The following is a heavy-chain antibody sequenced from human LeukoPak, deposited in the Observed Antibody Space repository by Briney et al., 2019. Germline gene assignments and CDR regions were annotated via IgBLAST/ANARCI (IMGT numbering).Heavy chain of an antibody. CDR1: EFTFTNYA. J-gene: IGHJ6*03. Sequence: HSGGSLRLSCAASEFTFTNYALSWVRQAPGKGLEWVSAISGSGDSPYYADSVKGRFTISRDNSKNTLFLQMTSLRAEDTAVYYCARDVAPRPYYYMDVWGRGTTVTVSS. CDR3: ARDVAPRPYYYMDV. CDR2: ISGSGDSP. V-gene: IGHV3-23*01. D-gene: IGHD6-6*01.